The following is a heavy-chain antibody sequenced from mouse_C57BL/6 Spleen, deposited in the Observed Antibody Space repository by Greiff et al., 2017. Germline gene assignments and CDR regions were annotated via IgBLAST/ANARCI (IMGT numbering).Heavy chain of an antibody. CDR1: GFTFSSYA. D-gene: IGHD2-14*01. CDR2: ISSGGDYI. Sequence: EVMLVESGEGLVKPGGSLKLSCAASGFTFSSYAMSWVRQTPEKRLEWVAYISSGGDYIYYADTVKGRFTISRDNARNTLYLQMSSLKSEDTAMYYCTREGYDTGGYAMDYWGQGTSVTVSS. CDR3: TREGYDTGGYAMDY. J-gene: IGHJ4*01. V-gene: IGHV5-9-1*02.